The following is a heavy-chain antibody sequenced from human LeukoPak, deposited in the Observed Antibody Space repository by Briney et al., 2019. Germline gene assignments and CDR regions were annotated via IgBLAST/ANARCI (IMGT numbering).Heavy chain of an antibody. CDR1: GFPFSDYW. J-gene: IGHJ4*02. CDR2: IKQDGSHK. Sequence: GGPLRPSCTASGFPFSDYWMTWFRQAPGKGSEWVANIKQDGSHKYYVDYVRRRFNISRDNENNSLFRQMNGLRAEDTAVYYCARRGGSSSRRSPIDYWGQETLVTVSS. D-gene: IGHD6-6*01. V-gene: IGHV3-7*01. CDR3: ARRGGSSSRRSPIDY.